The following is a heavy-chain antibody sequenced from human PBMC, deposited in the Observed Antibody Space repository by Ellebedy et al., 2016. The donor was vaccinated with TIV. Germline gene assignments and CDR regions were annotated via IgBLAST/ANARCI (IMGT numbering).Heavy chain of an antibody. CDR2: IYTSGST. CDR3: ASSIVGATTEDY. J-gene: IGHJ4*02. CDR1: GGSISSYY. V-gene: IGHV4-4*07. D-gene: IGHD1-26*01. Sequence: SETLSLXXTVSGGSISSYYWSWIRQPAGKGLEWIGRIYTSGSTNYNPSLKSRVTMSVDTSKNQFSLKLSSVTAADTAVYYCASSIVGATTEDYWGQGTLVAVSS.